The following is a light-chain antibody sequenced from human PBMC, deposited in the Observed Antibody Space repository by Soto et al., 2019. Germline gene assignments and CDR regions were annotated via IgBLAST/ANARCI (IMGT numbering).Light chain of an antibody. Sequence: EIVMTQSPATLSLSPGERATLSCRASQSVSSYLTWYQQKPGQAPRLLIYDSSTRATGIPARFSGSGSGTDFALTISSLEPEDFAVYYCQQRDSWPLTFGPGTKVDI. CDR1: QSVSSY. CDR3: QQRDSWPLT. J-gene: IGKJ3*01. CDR2: DSS. V-gene: IGKV3-11*01.